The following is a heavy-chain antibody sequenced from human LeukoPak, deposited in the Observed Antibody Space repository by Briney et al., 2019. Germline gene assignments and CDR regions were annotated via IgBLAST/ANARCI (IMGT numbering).Heavy chain of an antibody. V-gene: IGHV3-30*04. Sequence: GGSLRLSCAASGFTFSSYAMHWVRQAPGKGLEWVAVISYDGSNKYYADSVKGRFTISRDNSKNTLYLQMNSLRAEDTAVYYCARDTDDIHYYYMDVWGKGTTVTVSS. CDR3: ARDTDDIHYYYMDV. J-gene: IGHJ6*03. D-gene: IGHD1-1*01. CDR2: ISYDGSNK. CDR1: GFTFSSYA.